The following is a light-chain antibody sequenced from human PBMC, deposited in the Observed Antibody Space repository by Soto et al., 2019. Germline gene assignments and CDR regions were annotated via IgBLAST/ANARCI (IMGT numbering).Light chain of an antibody. J-gene: IGKJ2*02. V-gene: IGKV1-5*01. CDR3: QQYNSYSST. CDR1: RSISDW. Sequence: DIQMTQSPSTLSASVGDRVTITCRASRSISDWLAWYQQKPGKAPELLIFDASSLKSGVPSRFSGSGSGTEFTLTISRLQPDDVATYYCQQYNSYSSTFGQGTKLEIK. CDR2: DAS.